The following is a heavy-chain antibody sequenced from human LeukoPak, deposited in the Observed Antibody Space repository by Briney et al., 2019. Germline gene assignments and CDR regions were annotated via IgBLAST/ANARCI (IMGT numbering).Heavy chain of an antibody. V-gene: IGHV3-11*01. Sequence: PGGSLRLSCAASGFTFSDYYMSWVREAPGKGLEWGSYISSSGSTIYYADSVKGRFTISRDNAKNSLYLQMNSLRAEDTAVYYCARAEYMTISYYYYGMDVWGQGPTVTVSS. CDR1: GFTFSDYY. CDR3: ARAEYMTISYYYYGMDV. CDR2: ISSSGSTI. J-gene: IGHJ6*02. D-gene: IGHD1-1*01.